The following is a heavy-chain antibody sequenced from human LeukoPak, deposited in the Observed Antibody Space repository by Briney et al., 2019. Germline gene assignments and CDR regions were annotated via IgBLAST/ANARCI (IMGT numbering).Heavy chain of an antibody. D-gene: IGHD2-2*01. Sequence: PGRSLRLSCAASGFTFSGYGMHWVRQAPGKGLEWVAVISYDGSNKYYADSVKGRFTISRDNSKNTLYLQMNSLRAEDTAVYYCAKAPEYQLLWYYFDYWGQGTLVTVSS. V-gene: IGHV3-30*18. CDR1: GFTFSGYG. CDR2: ISYDGSNK. J-gene: IGHJ4*02. CDR3: AKAPEYQLLWYYFDY.